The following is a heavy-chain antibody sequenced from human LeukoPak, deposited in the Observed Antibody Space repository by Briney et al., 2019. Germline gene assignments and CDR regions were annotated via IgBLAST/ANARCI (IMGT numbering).Heavy chain of an antibody. D-gene: IGHD6-19*01. V-gene: IGHV3-9*03. J-gene: IGHJ3*02. CDR3: AKSRSVAGHGGDAFDI. Sequence: AGGSQRLSCAASGFTFDDYAMHWVRQAPGKGLEWVSGISWNSGSIGYADSVKGRFTISRDNAKNSLYLQMNSLRAEDMALYYCAKSRSVAGHGGDAFDIWGQGTMVTVSS. CDR1: GFTFDDYA. CDR2: ISWNSGSI.